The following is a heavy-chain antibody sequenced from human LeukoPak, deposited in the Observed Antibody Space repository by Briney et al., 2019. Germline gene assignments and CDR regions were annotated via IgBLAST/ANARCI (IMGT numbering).Heavy chain of an antibody. CDR3: ARDSPTNYFDY. Sequence: SETLSLTCTVSGGSISNYYWSWVRQPPGKGLEWIGYIYYSGSTNYNPSLKSRVTISADTSKNQFSLKLSSVTAADTAVYYCARDSPTNYFDYWGQGTLVTVSS. CDR2: IYYSGST. J-gene: IGHJ4*02. CDR1: GGSISNYY. V-gene: IGHV4-59*12. D-gene: IGHD1-14*01.